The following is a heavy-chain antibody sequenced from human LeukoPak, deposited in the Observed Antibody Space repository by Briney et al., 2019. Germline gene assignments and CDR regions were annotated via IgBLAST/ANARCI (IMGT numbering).Heavy chain of an antibody. Sequence: ASVKVSCKASGYTFTSYDINWVRQATGQGLEWMGWINPNTGGTNYAQKFQDRVTMTRDTSISTDYMELSRLRSDDTAVYYCARSPDILTGENFDYWGQGTLVTVSS. CDR1: GYTFTSYD. CDR3: ARSPDILTGENFDY. J-gene: IGHJ4*02. V-gene: IGHV1-2*02. CDR2: INPNTGGT. D-gene: IGHD3-9*01.